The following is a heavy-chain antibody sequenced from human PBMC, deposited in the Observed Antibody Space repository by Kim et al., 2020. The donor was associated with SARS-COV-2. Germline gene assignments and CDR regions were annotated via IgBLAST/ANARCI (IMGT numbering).Heavy chain of an antibody. CDR1: GFTFSSYW. CDR2: INSDGSST. Sequence: GGSLRLSCAASGFTFSSYWMHWVRQAPGKGLVWVSRINSDGSSTSYADSVKGRFTISRDNAKNTLYLQMNSLRAEDTAVYYCARVRYYYDSSGYYPQGAFDIWGQGTMVTVSS. J-gene: IGHJ3*02. CDR3: ARVRYYYDSSGYYPQGAFDI. D-gene: IGHD3-22*01. V-gene: IGHV3-74*01.